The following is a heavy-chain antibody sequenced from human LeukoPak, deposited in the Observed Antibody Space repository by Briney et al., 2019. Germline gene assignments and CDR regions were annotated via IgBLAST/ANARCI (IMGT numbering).Heavy chain of an antibody. Sequence: PGGSLSLSCAASGFTFIIYAMSWVRQAPGKGLEWVSTVNTVGGSTYYADSVKGRFTISRDNSKNTLYLQMNRLRAGETAIYYCARLGREGYSYAYFDYWGQGTLVTVSS. CDR2: VNTVGGST. CDR3: ARLGREGYSYAYFDY. D-gene: IGHD5-18*01. J-gene: IGHJ4*02. CDR1: GFTFIIYA. V-gene: IGHV3-23*01.